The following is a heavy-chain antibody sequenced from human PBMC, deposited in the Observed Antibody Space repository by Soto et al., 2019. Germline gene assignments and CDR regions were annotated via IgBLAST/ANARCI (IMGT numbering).Heavy chain of an antibody. D-gene: IGHD4-17*01. V-gene: IGHV1-18*01. CDR2: ISAYNGNT. J-gene: IGHJ3*02. CDR3: ARYRIMTTVVTGAFDI. Sequence: QVQLVQSGAEVKKPGASVKVSCKASGYTFTSYGISWVRQAPGQGPEWMGWISAYNGNTNYAQKLQGRVTMTTDTSTRTADMELRSLRSADTAVYYCARYRIMTTVVTGAFDIWGQGTMVTVSS. CDR1: GYTFTSYG.